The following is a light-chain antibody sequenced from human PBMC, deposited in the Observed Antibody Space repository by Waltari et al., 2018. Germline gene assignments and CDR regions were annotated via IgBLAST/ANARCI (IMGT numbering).Light chain of an antibody. CDR1: SSDVGAYNH. CDR2: GVS. V-gene: IGLV2-11*01. Sequence: QSALTQPRSVSGSPGQSVTISCTGTSSDVGAYNHVSWYQQHPGKAPKLMIYGVSKRPSGGPDRFSGSKFGNTASLTISGLQAEDEGDYYCCSYAGTYTVRVFGGGTKVTVL. CDR3: CSYAGTYTVRV. J-gene: IGLJ3*02.